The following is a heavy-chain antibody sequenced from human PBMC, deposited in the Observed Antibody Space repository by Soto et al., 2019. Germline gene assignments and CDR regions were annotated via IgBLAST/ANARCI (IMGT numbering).Heavy chain of an antibody. CDR1: GYTFTSYG. J-gene: IGHJ6*02. V-gene: IGHV1-69*13. D-gene: IGHD4-17*01. CDR3: AGPTPVTTYDYYYYYGMDV. Sequence: GASGKLSCKASGYTFTSYGSSWVRQAPGQGLEWMGGIIPIFGNANYAQKFQGRVTITADESTSTAYMELSSLRSEDTAVYYCAGPTPVTTYDYYYYYGMDVWGQGTTVTVSS. CDR2: IIPIFGNA.